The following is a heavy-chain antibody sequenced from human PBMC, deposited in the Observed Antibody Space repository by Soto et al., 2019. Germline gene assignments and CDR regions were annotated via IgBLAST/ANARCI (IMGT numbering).Heavy chain of an antibody. CDR2: IYTGDTP. V-gene: IGHV3-53*01. CDR3: TRDLMDVVPPADDLFDP. CDR1: LFTVGSSY. D-gene: IGHD2-2*01. Sequence: WGSLRLSCSASLFTVGSSYVSWFRQAPGKGLEWVSVIYTGDTPYYADSVKGRFTISRDNSKNTLYLQMNSLRVEDTAVYYCTRDLMDVVPPADDLFDPWGQGILVTVSS. J-gene: IGHJ5*02.